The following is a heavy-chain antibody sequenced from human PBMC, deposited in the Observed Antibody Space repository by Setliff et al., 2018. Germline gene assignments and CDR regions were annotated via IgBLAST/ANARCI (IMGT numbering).Heavy chain of an antibody. V-gene: IGHV3-23*03. D-gene: IGHD1-7*01. J-gene: IGHJ4*02. CDR3: AKPQLELRWGFES. CDR1: GFTLSPFA. Sequence: GVLKISCAASGFTLSPFAMSWVRQAPGKGLAWVSTIYRGDRDTFYTDPVKGRFTIFRDSSKNTLYLQMTSLRAEDTAVYYCAKPQLELRWGFESWGQGTLVTVSS. CDR2: IYRGDRDT.